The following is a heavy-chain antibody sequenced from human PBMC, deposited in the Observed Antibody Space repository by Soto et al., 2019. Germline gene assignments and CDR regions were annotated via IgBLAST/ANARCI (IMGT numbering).Heavy chain of an antibody. V-gene: IGHV4-31*03. D-gene: IGHD4-17*01. CDR1: GGSISSGGYY. Sequence: KASETLSLTCTVSGGSISSGGYYWSWIRQHPGKGLEWIGYIYYSGSTYYNPSLKSRVTISVDTSKNQFSLKLSSVTAADTAVYYCAEGYGGNSGPAPHFDYWGQGTLVTVSS. J-gene: IGHJ4*02. CDR3: AEGYGGNSGPAPHFDY. CDR2: IYYSGST.